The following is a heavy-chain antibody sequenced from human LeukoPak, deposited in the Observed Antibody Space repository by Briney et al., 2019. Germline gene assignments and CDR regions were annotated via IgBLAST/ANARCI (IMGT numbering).Heavy chain of an antibody. CDR1: GFTFSNYY. CDR2: ISSSSSYT. CDR3: AISNNWNALVY. V-gene: IGHV3-11*06. D-gene: IGHD1-20*01. J-gene: IGHJ4*02. Sequence: GGSLRLSWAASGFTFSNYYMSWVRQAPGKGLEWVSYISSSSSYTNYADSVKGRFTITRDNAKNSLYLQMNSLRAEDTAVYYCAISNNWNALVYWGQGSLVTVSS.